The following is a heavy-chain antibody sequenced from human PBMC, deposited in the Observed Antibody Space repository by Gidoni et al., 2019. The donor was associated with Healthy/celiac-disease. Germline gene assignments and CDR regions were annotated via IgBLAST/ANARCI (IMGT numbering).Heavy chain of an antibody. CDR1: GFTFSSYG. CDR2: IWYDGSNK. CDR3: ARGGGYSYGAPNDY. D-gene: IGHD5-18*01. Sequence: QVQLVESGGGVVQPGRSLRLSCAASGFTFSSYGMHWVRQAPGKGLEWVAVIWYDGSNKYYADSVKGRFTISRDNSKNTLYLQMNSLRAEDTAVYYCARGGGYSYGAPNDYWGQGTLVTVSS. J-gene: IGHJ4*02. V-gene: IGHV3-33*01.